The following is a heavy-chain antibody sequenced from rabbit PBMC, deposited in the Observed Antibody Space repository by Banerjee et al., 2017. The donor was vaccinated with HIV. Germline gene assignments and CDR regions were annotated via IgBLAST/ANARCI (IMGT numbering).Heavy chain of an antibody. J-gene: IGHJ3*01. CDR3: VRGYDDYGDYTRLDL. Sequence: ELVESGGGLVQAGESLKLSCKASGIDFSRDAMIWVRQAPGKGLEWIAYIYPTFGVANYANSVKGRFTISSDSAQNTLFLQMTSLTASDTATYFCVRGYDDYGDYTRLDLWGQGTLVTVS. D-gene: IGHD2-1*01. CDR2: IYPTFGVA. V-gene: IGHV1S47*01. CDR1: GIDFSRDA.